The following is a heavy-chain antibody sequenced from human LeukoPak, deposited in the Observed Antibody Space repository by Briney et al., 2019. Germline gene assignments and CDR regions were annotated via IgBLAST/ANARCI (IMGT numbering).Heavy chain of an antibody. CDR1: GVSISSYY. Sequence: SSETLSLTCTVSGVSISSYYWSWIRQPPGKGLEWIGYIYYSGSTNYNPSLKSRVTISVDTSKNQFSLKLSSVTAADTAVYYCARGVGSDYWGQGTLVTVSS. CDR3: ARGVGSDY. J-gene: IGHJ4*02. V-gene: IGHV4-59*01. CDR2: IYYSGST. D-gene: IGHD1-26*01.